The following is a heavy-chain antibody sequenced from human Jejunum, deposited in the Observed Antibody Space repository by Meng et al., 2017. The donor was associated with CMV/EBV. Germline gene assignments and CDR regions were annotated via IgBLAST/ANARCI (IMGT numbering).Heavy chain of an antibody. CDR3: ARVGGAQHGDFDF. CDR2: INHSGST. CDR1: GESFSGYY. J-gene: IGHJ4*02. D-gene: IGHD4-17*01. V-gene: IGHV4-34*01. Sequence: QEQLQQWGSGLLKPSETLSLTCTVYGESFSGYYWTWIRQPPGKGLEWIGEINHSGSTNYNPSLKSRVTILVDTSKRQFSLRLSFVTAADTAVYYCARVGGAQHGDFDFWGQGTLVTVSS.